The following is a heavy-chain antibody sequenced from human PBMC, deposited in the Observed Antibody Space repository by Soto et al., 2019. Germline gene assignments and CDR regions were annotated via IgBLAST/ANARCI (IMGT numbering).Heavy chain of an antibody. D-gene: IGHD3-10*01. CDR1: GDSINSGNW. Sequence: VQLQESGPGLVNPSGTLSLTCGVSGDSINSGNWWSWVRQPPGKGLEWIGEVYHSGTTNYNPSLNRRVTISIDVSSNQFTLKVTSVIAADTAVYFCASNYGSGRFFSSWGQGTLVTVSS. CDR2: VYHSGTT. V-gene: IGHV4-4*02. J-gene: IGHJ5*02. CDR3: ASNYGSGRFFSS.